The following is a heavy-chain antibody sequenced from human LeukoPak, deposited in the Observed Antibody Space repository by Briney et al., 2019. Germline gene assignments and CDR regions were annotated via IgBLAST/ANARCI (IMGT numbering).Heavy chain of an antibody. D-gene: IGHD6-13*01. CDR3: ARGYSSSLGYFDY. V-gene: IGHV1-46*01. CDR1: GYTFTSYY. J-gene: IGHJ4*02. CDR2: INPSGGST. Sequence: ASVKVSCKASGYTFTSYYMHWVRQAPGQGLEWMGIINPSGGSTSYAQKFQGRVTMTTDTSTSTAYMELRSLRSDDTAVYYCARGYSSSLGYFDYWGQGTLVTVSS.